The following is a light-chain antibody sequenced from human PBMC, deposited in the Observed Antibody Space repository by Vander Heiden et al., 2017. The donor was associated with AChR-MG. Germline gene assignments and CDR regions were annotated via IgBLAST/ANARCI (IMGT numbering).Light chain of an antibody. CDR2: EVS. J-gene: IGLJ2*01. Sequence: QSALTQPASVSGSPGQSITISCTGTSSDVGGYKYVSWYQQHPGKAPELIIYEVSTRPSRVSNRFSGSKSGNTASLTISGLQAEDEADYYCSSYTSRTFLVFGGGTKLTVL. CDR1: SSDVGGYKY. V-gene: IGLV2-14*01. CDR3: SSYTSRTFLV.